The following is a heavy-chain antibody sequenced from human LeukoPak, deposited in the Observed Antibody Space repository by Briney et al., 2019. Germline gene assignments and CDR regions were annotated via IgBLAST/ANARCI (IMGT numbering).Heavy chain of an antibody. CDR3: ARGLTVGATGVWAFDI. D-gene: IGHD1-26*01. Sequence: GGSLRLSCAASGFTVSNNYMTWVRQAPGKGLEWVSVMYRIGNTYYADFVKGRFTISRDNSKNTLHLQMNSLRVEDMALYYCARGLTVGATGVWAFDIWGQGTMVTVSS. CDR2: MYRIGNT. CDR1: GFTVSNNY. V-gene: IGHV3-66*01. J-gene: IGHJ3*02.